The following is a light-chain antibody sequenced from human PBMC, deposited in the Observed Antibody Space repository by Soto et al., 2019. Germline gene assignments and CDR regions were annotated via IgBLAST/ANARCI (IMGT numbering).Light chain of an antibody. CDR3: QHYYGYSWT. CDR2: EAS. Sequence: AIHLTQSPSSVSASIGDRVTTTCRASQDINSYLAWYQQKPGKAPNLLIYEASILQRGVPSRFSGSNSGTDFTLTISSLQSDDFATYYCQHYYGYSWTFGQGTKVDIK. V-gene: IGKV1-8*01. J-gene: IGKJ1*01. CDR1: QDINSY.